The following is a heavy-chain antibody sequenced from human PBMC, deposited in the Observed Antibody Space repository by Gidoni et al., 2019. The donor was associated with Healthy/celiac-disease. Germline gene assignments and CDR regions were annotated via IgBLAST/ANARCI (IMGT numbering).Heavy chain of an antibody. Sequence: QVQLVESGGGVVQPGRSLRLSCPASGFTFSSYAMHWVRQAPGKGLEWVAVISYDGSNKYYADSVKGRFTISRDNSKNTLYLQMNSLRAEDTAVYYCARDEGRSSSWLSYWGQGTLVTVSS. J-gene: IGHJ4*02. CDR2: ISYDGSNK. V-gene: IGHV3-30-3*01. CDR3: ARDEGRSSSWLSY. CDR1: GFTFSSYA. D-gene: IGHD6-13*01.